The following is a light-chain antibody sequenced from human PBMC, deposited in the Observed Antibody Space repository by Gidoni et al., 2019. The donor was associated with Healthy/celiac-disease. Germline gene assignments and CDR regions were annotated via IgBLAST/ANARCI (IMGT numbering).Light chain of an antibody. J-gene: IGKJ5*01. Sequence: EIVLTQSPGNLSLSPGERATLSCRASQSVSSRYLAWYQQKPGQAPRLLIYGASRRAPGIPDRFSGSGSGTDFTLTISRLEPEDFAVYYCQQYGSSITFGQXTRLEIK. CDR2: GAS. V-gene: IGKV3-20*01. CDR3: QQYGSSIT. CDR1: QSVSSRY.